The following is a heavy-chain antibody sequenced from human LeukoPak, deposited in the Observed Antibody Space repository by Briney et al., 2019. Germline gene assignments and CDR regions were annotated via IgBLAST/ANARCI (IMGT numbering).Heavy chain of an antibody. CDR2: INWNSVRK. CDR3: AKDSRDGYNTPKIDY. V-gene: IGHV3-9*01. J-gene: IGHJ4*02. D-gene: IGHD5-24*01. CDR1: GFTFSSYG. Sequence: PGRSLRLSCAASGFTFSSYGMHWVRQAPGKGLEWVGGINWNSVRKDYADSVKGRFTISRDNAKNSLDLQMNSLREDDTAFYYCAKDSRDGYNTPKIDYWGQGTLVTVSS.